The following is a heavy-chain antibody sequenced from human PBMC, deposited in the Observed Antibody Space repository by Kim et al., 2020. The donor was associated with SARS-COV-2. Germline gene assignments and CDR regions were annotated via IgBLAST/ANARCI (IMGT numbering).Heavy chain of an antibody. J-gene: IGHJ4*02. CDR3: AREYSSGRYYFDY. V-gene: IGHV3-33*01. D-gene: IGHD6-19*01. CDR1: GFTFSSYG. Sequence: GGSLRLSCAASGFTFSSYGMHWVRQAPGKGLEWVAVIWYDGSNKYYADSVKGRFTISRDNSKNTLYLQMNSLRAEDTAVYYCAREYSSGRYYFDYWGQGTLVTVSS. CDR2: IWYDGSNK.